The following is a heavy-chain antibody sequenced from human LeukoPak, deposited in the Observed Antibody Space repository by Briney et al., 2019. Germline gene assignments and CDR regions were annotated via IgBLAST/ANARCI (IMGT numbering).Heavy chain of an antibody. CDR2: IYYSGST. CDR3: ARAHSSGWLVDY. V-gene: IGHV4-30-4*02. Sequence: SETLSLTCTVSGGSISSGDYYWSWIRQPPGKGLEWIEYIYYSGSTYYNPSLKSRVTISVDTSKNQFSLKLSSVTAADTAVYYCARAHSSGWLVDYWGQGTLVTVSS. J-gene: IGHJ4*02. D-gene: IGHD6-19*01. CDR1: GGSISSGDYY.